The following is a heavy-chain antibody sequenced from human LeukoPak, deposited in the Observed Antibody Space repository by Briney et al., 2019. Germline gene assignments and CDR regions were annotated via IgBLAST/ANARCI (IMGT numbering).Heavy chain of an antibody. D-gene: IGHD2-15*01. J-gene: IGHJ6*02. CDR1: GGSISTYY. CDR2: IYYSGST. CDR3: ARGRCSGGSCYSGFYYYGMDV. Sequence: SETLSLTCTVSGGSISTYYWSWIRQPPGKGLEWIGYIYYSGSTNYNPSLKSRVTISVDTSKNQFSLMLSSVTAADTAVYYCARGRCSGGSCYSGFYYYGMDVWGQGTTVTVSS. V-gene: IGHV4-59*01.